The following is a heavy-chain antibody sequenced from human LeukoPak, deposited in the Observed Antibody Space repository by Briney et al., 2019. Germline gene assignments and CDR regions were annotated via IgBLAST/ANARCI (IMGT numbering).Heavy chain of an antibody. CDR3: ARGANYYYYMDV. V-gene: IGHV3-30-3*01. CDR1: GFTFSSYA. CDR2: ISYDGSNK. J-gene: IGHJ6*03. Sequence: PGRSLRLSCAASGFTFSSYAMHWVRQAPGKGLEWVAVISYDGSNKYYADSVKGRFTISRDNSKNTLYLQMNSLRSDDTAVYYCARGANYYYYMDVWGKGTTVTVSS.